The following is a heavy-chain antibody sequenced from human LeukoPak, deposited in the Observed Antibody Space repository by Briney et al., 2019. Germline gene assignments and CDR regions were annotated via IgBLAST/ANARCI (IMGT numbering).Heavy chain of an antibody. Sequence: GGSLRLSCAASGFTFNSYGMHWVRQAPGKGLEWVAVISYDGSNKYYADSVKGRFTISRDNSKNTLYLQMNSLRAEDTAVYYCTRYNVGFESWGQGTLVTVSS. CDR2: ISYDGSNK. CDR3: TRYNVGFES. D-gene: IGHD1-1*01. V-gene: IGHV3-30*03. J-gene: IGHJ4*02. CDR1: GFTFNSYG.